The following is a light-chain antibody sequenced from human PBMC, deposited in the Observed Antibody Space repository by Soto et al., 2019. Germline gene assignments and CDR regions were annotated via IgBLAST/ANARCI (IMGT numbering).Light chain of an antibody. V-gene: IGKV1-5*01. J-gene: IGKJ1*01. CDR3: QQYNSQWT. CDR1: QTISTW. Sequence: IQVTQSPPTLSASVGDRVTITCRASQTISTWMAWYQQKPGKAPKLLVYDASTLQSGVASRFSGSGSGTEFTLIISGLQPDDSATYYCQQYNSQWTFGQGTKVDIK. CDR2: DAS.